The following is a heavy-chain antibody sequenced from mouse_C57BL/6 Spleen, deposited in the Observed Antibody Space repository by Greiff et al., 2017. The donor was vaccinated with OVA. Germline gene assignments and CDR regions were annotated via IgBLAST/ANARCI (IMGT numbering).Heavy chain of an antibody. Sequence: QVHVKQSGPGLVQPSQSLSITCTVSGFSLTSYGVHWVRQSPGKGLEWLGVIWSGGSTDYNAAFISRLSISKDNSKSQVFFKMNSLQADDTAIYYCARNSLGSYAWFAYWGQGTLVTVSA. CDR3: ARNSLGSYAWFAY. CDR2: IWSGGST. CDR1: GFSLTSYG. D-gene: IGHD1-1*02. J-gene: IGHJ3*01. V-gene: IGHV2-2*01.